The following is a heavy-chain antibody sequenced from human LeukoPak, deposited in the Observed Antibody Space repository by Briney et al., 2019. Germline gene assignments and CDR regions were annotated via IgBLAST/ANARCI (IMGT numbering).Heavy chain of an antibody. Sequence: ASVKVSCKASGYTFTGYYIHWVRQAPGQGLEWMGWINPNSGGTNYAQKFQGRVTMTTDTSISTAYLELSRLRSDDTAVYYGANSRDGYNSELDYWGQGTLVTVSS. D-gene: IGHD5-24*01. J-gene: IGHJ4*02. CDR2: INPNSGGT. V-gene: IGHV1-2*02. CDR3: ANSRDGYNSELDY. CDR1: GYTFTGYY.